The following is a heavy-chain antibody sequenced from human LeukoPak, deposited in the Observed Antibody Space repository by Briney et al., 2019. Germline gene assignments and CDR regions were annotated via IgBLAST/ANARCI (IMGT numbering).Heavy chain of an antibody. V-gene: IGHV1-18*01. CDR1: GYTFTIYG. D-gene: IGHD3-3*01. CDR2: VSPYNGNT. Sequence: ASMKVSCKASGYTFTIYGISWVRQAPGQGLEWMGWVSPYNGNTNYAQKFQGRATMTTDTSTSTAYMELRSLKSDDTAVYYCARDYDFSSGRFDSWGQGTLVTVSS. J-gene: IGHJ4*02. CDR3: ARDYDFSSGRFDS.